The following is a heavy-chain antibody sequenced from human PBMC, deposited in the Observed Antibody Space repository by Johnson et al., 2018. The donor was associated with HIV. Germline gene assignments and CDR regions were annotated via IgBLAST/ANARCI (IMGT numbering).Heavy chain of an antibody. J-gene: IGHJ3*02. CDR1: GFTVSSNY. CDR2: IYSGGST. D-gene: IGHD1-26*01. CDR3: AKSTWELRHLDSFDI. Sequence: VQLVESGGGVVQPGGSLRLSCAASGFTVSSNYMSWVRQAPGKGLEWVSVIYSGGSTYYADSVKGRFTISRDNSKNTLYLQMNSLRAEDTAVYYCAKSTWELRHLDSFDIWGQGTLVTVSS. V-gene: IGHV3-66*01.